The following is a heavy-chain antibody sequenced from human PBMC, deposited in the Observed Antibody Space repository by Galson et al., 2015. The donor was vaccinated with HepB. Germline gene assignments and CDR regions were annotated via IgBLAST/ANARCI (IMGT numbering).Heavy chain of an antibody. Sequence: SLRLSCAASGFTFSSYSMNWVRQAPGKGLEWVSSISSSSYIYYADSVKGRFTISRDNAKNSLYLQMNSLRAEDTAVYYCARVRKVYGDYPHRFDYWGQGTLVTVSS. V-gene: IGHV3-21*01. J-gene: IGHJ4*02. CDR1: GFTFSSYS. D-gene: IGHD4-17*01. CDR2: ISSSSYI. CDR3: ARVRKVYGDYPHRFDY.